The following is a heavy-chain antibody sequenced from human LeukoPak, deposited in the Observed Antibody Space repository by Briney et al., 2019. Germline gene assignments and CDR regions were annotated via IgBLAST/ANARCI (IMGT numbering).Heavy chain of an antibody. Sequence: GGSLRLSCEASGFTFSTFAMIWVRQPPGKGLEWVSSIFPSGGEIHYADSVRGRFTISRDNSKSTLSLQMNSLRAEDTAVYYCARDPEDYYDSSAYYDSFDIWGQGTMVTVSS. CDR1: GFTFSTFA. D-gene: IGHD3-22*01. CDR3: ARDPEDYYDSSAYYDSFDI. J-gene: IGHJ3*02. V-gene: IGHV3-23*01. CDR2: IFPSGGEI.